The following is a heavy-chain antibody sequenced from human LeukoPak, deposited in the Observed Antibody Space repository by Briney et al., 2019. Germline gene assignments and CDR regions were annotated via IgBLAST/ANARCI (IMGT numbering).Heavy chain of an antibody. V-gene: IGHV3-7*01. Sequence: GALGPSLGASGFTFSTFLIGWVRQGPGKGVGGVAKIKEDGSEKDYVDSVKGRFTIYRDNAKNSLHLQMNYLRAEDTAVYYCARMQMDTGYRPFDIWGQGTMVAVSS. CDR1: GFTFSTFL. J-gene: IGHJ3*02. CDR2: IKEDGSEK. D-gene: IGHD5-24*01. CDR3: ARMQMDTGYRPFDI.